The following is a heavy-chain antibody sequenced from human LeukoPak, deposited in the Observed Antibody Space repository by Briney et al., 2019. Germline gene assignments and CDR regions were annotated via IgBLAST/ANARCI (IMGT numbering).Heavy chain of an antibody. CDR3: ARGPLRFLEWQEGNWFDP. D-gene: IGHD3-3*01. V-gene: IGHV1-2*02. CDR2: INPNSGGT. Sequence: AASVKVSCKASGYTFTAYYMHWVRQAPGQGLEWMGWINPNSGGTNYAQKFQGRVTTTRDTSISTAYMELSRLRSDDTAVYYWARGPLRFLEWQEGNWFDPWGQGTLVTVSS. CDR1: GYTFTAYY. J-gene: IGHJ5*02.